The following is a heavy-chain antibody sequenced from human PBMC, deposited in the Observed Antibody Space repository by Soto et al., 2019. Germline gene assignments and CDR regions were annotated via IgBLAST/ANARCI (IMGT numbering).Heavy chain of an antibody. D-gene: IGHD6-6*01. CDR1: GFTFSSYG. J-gene: IGHJ6*02. CDR3: AREEKQLVGGLLHYYGMDV. CDR2: IWYDGSNK. V-gene: IGHV3-33*01. Sequence: GGSLRLSCAASGFTFSSYGMHWVRQAPGKGLEWVAVIWYDGSNKYYADSVKGRFTISRDNSKNTLYLQMNSLRAEDTAVYYCAREEKQLVGGLLHYYGMDVWGQGNTVTVSS.